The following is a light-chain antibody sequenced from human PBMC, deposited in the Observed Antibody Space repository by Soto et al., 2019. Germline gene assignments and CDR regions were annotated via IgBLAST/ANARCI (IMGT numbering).Light chain of an antibody. V-gene: IGKV3-15*01. CDR1: QSFASS. CDR2: GAS. J-gene: IGKJ5*01. CDR3: QQYHYWPIT. Sequence: ERGMTQSPATLSASPGERVTLSCRASQSFASSVAGYQQKPGQAPRLILYGASTRATGFPARFSGSGSGTELTLTSSSLQSEDFAVYLCQQYHYWPITFGQGTRLQIK.